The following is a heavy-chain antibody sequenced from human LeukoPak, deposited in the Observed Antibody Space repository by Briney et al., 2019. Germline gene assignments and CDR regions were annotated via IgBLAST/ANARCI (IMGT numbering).Heavy chain of an antibody. CDR1: GFTFSSYG. CDR2: IRYDGSNK. CDR3: AKDHPIIKITQGMDV. V-gene: IGHV3-30*02. Sequence: GGSLRLSCAASGFTFSSYGMHWVRQAPGKGLEWVAFIRYDGSNKYYADSVKGRFTISRDSSKNTLYLQMNSLRTEDSAVYYCAKDHPIIKITQGMDVWGQGTTVTVSS. J-gene: IGHJ6*02. D-gene: IGHD3-9*01.